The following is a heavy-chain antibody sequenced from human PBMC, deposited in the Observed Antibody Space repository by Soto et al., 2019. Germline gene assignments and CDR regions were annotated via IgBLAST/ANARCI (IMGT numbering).Heavy chain of an antibody. CDR2: INHSGSA. D-gene: IGHD6-13*01. CDR3: ARAAGHYDFGLDI. V-gene: IGHV4-34*01. J-gene: IGHJ6*02. Sequence: SETLYLTCDVFGGAFSGYYWRWIREPPGKGLEWIVEINHSGSANDNPSLKSRVTFSLDTSKKRFSLKLTSVTAADTAVYYCARAAGHYDFGLDIWGQGTTVT. CDR1: GGAFSGYY.